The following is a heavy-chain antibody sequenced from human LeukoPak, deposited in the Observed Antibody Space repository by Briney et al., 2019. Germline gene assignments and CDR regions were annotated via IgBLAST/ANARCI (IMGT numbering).Heavy chain of an antibody. CDR1: GYTFTSYG. V-gene: IGHV1-18*01. J-gene: IGHJ4*02. D-gene: IGHD3-9*01. CDR2: ISAYNGNT. Sequence: ASVKVSCKASGYTFTSYGISWVRQAPGQGLEWMGWISAYNGNTNYAQKLQGRVTITTGTSTSTAYMELRSLRSDDTAVYYCARDNYDILTGYQFDYWGQGTLVTVSS. CDR3: ARDNYDILTGYQFDY.